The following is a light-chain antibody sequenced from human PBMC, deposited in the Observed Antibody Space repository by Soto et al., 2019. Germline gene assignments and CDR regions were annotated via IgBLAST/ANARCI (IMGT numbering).Light chain of an antibody. V-gene: IGKV3-20*01. J-gene: IGKJ1*01. CDR1: QSVSSY. CDR3: QQYDSSLPWT. Sequence: EIVLTQSPATLSLSPGERATLSCRASQSVSSYLAWYQQKPGQAPRLLIYDASNRATGIPDKFSGSGSGTDFTLTISRLEPEDFAVYYCQQYDSSLPWTFGQGTKVDIK. CDR2: DAS.